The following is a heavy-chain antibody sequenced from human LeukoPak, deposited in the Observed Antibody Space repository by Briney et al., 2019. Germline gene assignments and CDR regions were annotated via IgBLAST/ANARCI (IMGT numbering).Heavy chain of an antibody. Sequence: PSETLSLTCAVYGGSFSGYFWNWIRQPPGKGLDWIGEINHSGSSNYNPSLKSRVTISVDTSKNQLSLNLSSVSAADTAVYYCVYCSSTSCYMAKPYYWGQGTLVTVSS. V-gene: IGHV4-34*01. J-gene: IGHJ4*02. CDR2: INHSGSS. CDR1: GGSFSGYF. D-gene: IGHD2-2*02. CDR3: VYCSSTSCYMAKPYY.